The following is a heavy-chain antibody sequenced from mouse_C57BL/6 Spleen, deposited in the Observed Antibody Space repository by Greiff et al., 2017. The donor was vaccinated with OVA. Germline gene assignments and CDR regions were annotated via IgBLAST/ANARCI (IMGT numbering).Heavy chain of an antibody. D-gene: IGHD3-2*02. Sequence: EVKLMESGEGLVKPGGSLKLSCAASGFTFSSYAMSWVRQPPEKRLEWVAYISSGGDYIYYADTVKGRFTISRDNARNTLYLQMSSLKSEDTAVDYCTRGGSSGYAWCADWGQGTLVTVSA. CDR3: TRGGSSGYAWCAD. CDR2: ISSGGDYI. CDR1: GFTFSSYA. J-gene: IGHJ3*01. V-gene: IGHV5-9-1*02.